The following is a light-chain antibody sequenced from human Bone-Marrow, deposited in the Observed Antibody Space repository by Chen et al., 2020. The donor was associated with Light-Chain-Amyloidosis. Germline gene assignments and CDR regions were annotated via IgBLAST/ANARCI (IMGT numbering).Light chain of an antibody. CDR3: QQTFLTPWT. J-gene: IGKJ1*01. CDR2: AAS. CDR1: QSISSY. V-gene: IGKV1-39*01. Sequence: IQMILSPSSLCASVGDRGTITCRASQSISSYLNWSRQEPGKAPKLLIWAASSLHRGFPSRFRGSGSGTDFALSITNLQPADFATYYCQQTFLTPWTFGQGTRVEI.